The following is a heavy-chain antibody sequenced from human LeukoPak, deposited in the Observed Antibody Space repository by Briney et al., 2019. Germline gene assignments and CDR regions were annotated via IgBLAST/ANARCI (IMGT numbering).Heavy chain of an antibody. D-gene: IGHD1-26*01. J-gene: IGHJ4*02. CDR3: ASDEGGVGATCY. CDR1: GGAFSSYD. V-gene: IGHV1-69*13. CDR2: ITPIFGTA. Sequence: ASVKVSCKTSGGAFSSYDISWLRQAPGQGLEWMGGITPIFGTANYAQKFQGRVTITADESTSTAYMELSSLRSEGTAVYYCASDEGGVGATCYWGQGTLVTVSS.